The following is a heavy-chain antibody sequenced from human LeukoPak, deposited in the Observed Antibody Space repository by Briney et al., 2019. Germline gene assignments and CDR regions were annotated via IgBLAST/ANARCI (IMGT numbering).Heavy chain of an antibody. V-gene: IGHV1-69*13. CDR1: GYDFTAYT. CDR2: IIPIFGTA. D-gene: IGHD2-2*02. J-gene: IGHJ4*02. Sequence: ASVKVSCKASGYDFTAYTLNWVRQAPGQGLEWMGGIIPIFGTANYAQKFQGRVTITADESTSTAYMELSSLRSEDTAVYYCARVVVVPAAIGPLSHWGQGTLVTVSS. CDR3: ARVVVVPAAIGPLSH.